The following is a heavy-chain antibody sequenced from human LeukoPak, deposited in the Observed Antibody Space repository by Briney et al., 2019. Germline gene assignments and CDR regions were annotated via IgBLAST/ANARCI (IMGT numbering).Heavy chain of an antibody. J-gene: IGHJ6*03. CDR3: ARGGRLRFYYYYMDV. D-gene: IGHD3-16*01. Sequence: SETLSLTCAVYGGSFSGYYWSWIRQPPGKGLEWIGEINHSGSTNYNPSLKSRVTISVDTSKNQFSLKLSSVTAADTAVYYCARGGRLRFYYYYMDVWGKGTTVTASS. CDR2: INHSGST. CDR1: GGSFSGYY. V-gene: IGHV4-34*01.